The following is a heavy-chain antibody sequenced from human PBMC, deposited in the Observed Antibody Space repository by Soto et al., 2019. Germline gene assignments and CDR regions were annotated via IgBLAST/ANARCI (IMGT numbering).Heavy chain of an antibody. CDR2: ITPLFGRP. CDR3: ARDTHSAGGWFDT. Sequence: QVQLVQSGAEVTKPWSSVKVSCKASGSTSRSLSITWVRQAPGQGLEWMGGITPLFGRPNYPQKFQGRLTITADKSTGTAYLELSSLRSEDTAVYYCARDTHSAGGWFDTWGRGTLVTVSS. D-gene: IGHD2-15*01. V-gene: IGHV1-69*06. CDR1: GSTSRSLS. J-gene: IGHJ5*02.